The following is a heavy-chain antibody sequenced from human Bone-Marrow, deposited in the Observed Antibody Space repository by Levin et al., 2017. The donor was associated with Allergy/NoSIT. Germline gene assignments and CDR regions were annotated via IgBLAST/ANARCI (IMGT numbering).Heavy chain of an antibody. J-gene: IGHJ6*03. CDR2: FDPEDGET. V-gene: IGHV1-24*01. Sequence: GASVKVSCKVSGYTLTELSMHWVRQAPGKGLEWMGGFDPEDGETIYAQKFQGRVTMTEDTSTDTAYMELSSLRSEDTAVYYCATVGGLERFRESHNYDYYMDVWGKGTTVTVSS. D-gene: IGHD3-10*01. CDR1: GYTLTELS. CDR3: ATVGGLERFRESHNYDYYMDV.